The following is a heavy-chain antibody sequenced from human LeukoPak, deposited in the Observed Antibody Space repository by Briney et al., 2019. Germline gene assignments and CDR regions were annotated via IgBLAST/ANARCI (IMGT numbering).Heavy chain of an antibody. D-gene: IGHD1-26*01. CDR1: GFTFSSCG. J-gene: IGHJ6*03. CDR2: ISGSGGST. Sequence: GGTLRLSCAASGFTFSSCGMSWVRQAPGKGLEWVSAISGSGGSTYYADSVKGRFTISGDNSKNTLYLQMNSLRAEDTAVYYCAKEGDSGSYYYYYYMDVWGKGTTVTISS. CDR3: AKEGDSGSYYYYYYMDV. V-gene: IGHV3-23*01.